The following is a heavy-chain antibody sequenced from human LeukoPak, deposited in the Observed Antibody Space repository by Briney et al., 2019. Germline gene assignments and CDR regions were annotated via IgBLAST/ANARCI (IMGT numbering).Heavy chain of an antibody. Sequence: PGGSLRLSCAASGFTFDDYGMSWVRQAPGKGLEWFSAINWSGGSTGYADSVKGRFTISRDNAKNSLYLQMNSLRAEDTALYYCAREDWVPDCSGGSCYYMDVWGKGTTVTVSS. J-gene: IGHJ6*03. CDR3: AREDWVPDCSGGSCYYMDV. D-gene: IGHD2-15*01. CDR1: GFTFDDYG. V-gene: IGHV3-20*04. CDR2: INWSGGST.